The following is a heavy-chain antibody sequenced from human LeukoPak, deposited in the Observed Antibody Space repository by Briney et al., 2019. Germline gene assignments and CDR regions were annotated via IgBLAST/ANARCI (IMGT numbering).Heavy chain of an antibody. CDR2: IWFDGNKK. CDR3: ARAYYHASGGAFGMDV. D-gene: IGHD3-10*01. CDR1: GFTFSSYG. Sequence: GGSLRLSCAASGFTFSSYGMHWVRQAPGKGHEWVARIWFDGNKKDYVDSVKGRSTIPRDNSKKTLYLHMNSLRAEDTALYYCARAYYHASGGAFGMDVWGQGTTVTVSS. V-gene: IGHV3-33*01. J-gene: IGHJ6*02.